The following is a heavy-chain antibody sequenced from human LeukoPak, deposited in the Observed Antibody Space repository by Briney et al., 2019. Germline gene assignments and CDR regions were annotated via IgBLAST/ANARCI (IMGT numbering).Heavy chain of an antibody. Sequence: ASVKVSCKASRGTFSSYAISWVRQAPGQGLEWMGGIIPILGTANYAQKFQGRVTITADEFTSTAYMGLSSLRSEDTAVYYCARDRPGRYCSSTRCYMASPFDPWGQGTLVTVSS. CDR3: ARDRPGRYCSSTRCYMASPFDP. CDR2: IIPILGTA. J-gene: IGHJ5*02. V-gene: IGHV1-69*13. D-gene: IGHD2-2*02. CDR1: RGTFSSYA.